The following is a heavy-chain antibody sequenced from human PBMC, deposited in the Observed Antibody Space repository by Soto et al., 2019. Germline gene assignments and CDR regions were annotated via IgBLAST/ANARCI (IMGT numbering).Heavy chain of an antibody. V-gene: IGHV3-64*01. J-gene: IGHJ4*02. CDR3: AREAMSFFPILYSYGYFDY. Sequence: PGGSLRLSCAASGFTFSSYAMHWVRQAPGKGLEYVSAISSNGGSTYYANSVKGRFTISRDNSKNTLYLQMNSLRAEDTAVYYCAREAMSFFPILYSYGYFDYWGQGTLVTVSS. D-gene: IGHD5-18*01. CDR2: ISSNGGST. CDR1: GFTFSSYA.